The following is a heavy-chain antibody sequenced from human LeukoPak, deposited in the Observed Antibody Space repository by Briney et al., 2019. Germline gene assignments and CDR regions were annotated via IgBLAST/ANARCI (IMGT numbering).Heavy chain of an antibody. J-gene: IGHJ6*02. D-gene: IGHD2-2*02. CDR1: GGSISSYY. CDR2: IYYSGST. Sequence: PSETLSLTCTVSGGSISSYYWSWIRQPPGKGLEWIGYIYYSGSTNYNPSLKGRVTISVDTSKNQFSLKLSSVTAADTAVYYCARVIGYCSSTSCYRVYYGMDVWGQGTTVTVSS. V-gene: IGHV4-59*01. CDR3: ARVIGYCSSTSCYRVYYGMDV.